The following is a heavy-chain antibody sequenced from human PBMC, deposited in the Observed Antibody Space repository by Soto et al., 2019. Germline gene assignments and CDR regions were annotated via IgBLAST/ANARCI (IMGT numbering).Heavy chain of an antibody. CDR3: ARAGQKRWLQYFDY. J-gene: IGHJ4*02. CDR1: GFTFSSYE. V-gene: IGHV3-48*03. D-gene: IGHD5-12*01. Sequence: GGSLRLSCAASGFTFSSYEMNWVRQAPGKGLEWVSYISSSGSTIYYADSVKGRFTISRDNAKNSLYLQMNSLRAEDTAVYYCARAGQKRWLQYFDYWGQGTLVTVSS. CDR2: ISSSGSTI.